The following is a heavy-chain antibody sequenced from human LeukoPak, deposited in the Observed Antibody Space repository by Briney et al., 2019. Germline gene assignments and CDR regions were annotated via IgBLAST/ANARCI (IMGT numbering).Heavy chain of an antibody. J-gene: IGHJ5*02. V-gene: IGHV4-39*07. CDR1: GDSISSSSYY. CDR2: IYFDGGT. Sequence: PSETLSLTCTVSGDSISSSSYYWGWIRQPPGKGLEWIGIIYFDGGTYYNPSLKSRVTISVDTSKNQFSLKLSSVTAADTAVYYCARDLPHNTAYNWFDPWGQGTLVTVSS. CDR3: ARDLPHNTAYNWFDP. D-gene: IGHD4-17*01.